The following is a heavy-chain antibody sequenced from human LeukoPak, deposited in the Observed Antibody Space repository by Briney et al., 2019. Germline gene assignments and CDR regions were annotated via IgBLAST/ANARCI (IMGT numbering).Heavy chain of an antibody. Sequence: PSETLSLTCTVSGDSISNYYWSWIRQPPGKGLEWIGYIYYSGSTNYNPSLKSRVTISVDTSKNQFSLKLSSVTAADTAVYYCARHTSSSWHHDAFDIWGQGTMVTVSS. V-gene: IGHV4-59*08. CDR1: GDSISNYY. CDR3: ARHTSSSWHHDAFDI. CDR2: IYYSGST. D-gene: IGHD6-13*01. J-gene: IGHJ3*02.